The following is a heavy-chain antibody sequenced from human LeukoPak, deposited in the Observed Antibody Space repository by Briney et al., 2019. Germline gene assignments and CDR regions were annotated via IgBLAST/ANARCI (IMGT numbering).Heavy chain of an antibody. CDR2: INHSGST. CDR1: GGSFSGYY. V-gene: IGHV4-34*01. J-gene: IGHJ4*02. Sequence: SETLSLTCAVYGGSFSGYYWSWIRQPPGKGLEWIGEINHSGSTNYNPSLKSRVTISVDTSKNQFSLKLSSVTAADTAVYYCAREGTREDYDSSGYRPIEYWGQGTLVTVSS. CDR3: AREGTREDYDSSGYRPIEY. D-gene: IGHD3-22*01.